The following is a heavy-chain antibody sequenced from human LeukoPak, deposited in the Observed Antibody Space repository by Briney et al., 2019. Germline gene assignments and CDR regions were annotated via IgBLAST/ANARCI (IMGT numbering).Heavy chain of an antibody. V-gene: IGHV4-30-4*01. CDR1: GGSISSGDYY. CDR2: IYYSGST. CDR3: AGCVPGSNYGSGDGGWFDP. J-gene: IGHJ5*02. Sequence: SQTLSLTCTASGGSISSGDYYWSWIRQPPGKGLEWIGYIYYSGSTYYNPSLKSRVTISVDTSKNQFSLKLSSVTAADTAVYYCAGCVPGSNYGSGDGGWFDPWGQGTLVTVSS. D-gene: IGHD3-10*01.